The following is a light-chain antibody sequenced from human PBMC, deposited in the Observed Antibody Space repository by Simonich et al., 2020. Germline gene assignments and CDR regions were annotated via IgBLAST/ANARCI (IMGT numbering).Light chain of an antibody. CDR3: CSYAGSYTSVV. Sequence: QSVLTQPPSVSGDPGQRVTISCTGSSSNIGAGYDVHWYQQLPGTAPKLLIYGNSNLPSGVPDRFSGSKSGNTASLTISGLQAEDEADYYCCSYAGSYTSVVFGGGTTLTVL. CDR1: SSNIGAGYD. CDR2: GNS. V-gene: IGLV1-40*01. J-gene: IGLJ2*01.